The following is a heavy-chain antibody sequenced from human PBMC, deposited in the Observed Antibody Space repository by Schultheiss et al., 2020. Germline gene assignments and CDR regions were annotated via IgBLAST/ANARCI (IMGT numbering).Heavy chain of an antibody. Sequence: GESLKISCAASGFTFSSYEMNWVRQAPGKGLEWVSGINWNGGSTYYADSVKGRFTISRDNSKNTLYLQMNSLRAEDTALYYCAKDFYSMGCFDYWGQGTLVTVSS. V-gene: IGHV3-23*01. CDR3: AKDFYSMGCFDY. J-gene: IGHJ4*02. CDR1: GFTFSSYE. D-gene: IGHD4-11*01. CDR2: INWNGGST.